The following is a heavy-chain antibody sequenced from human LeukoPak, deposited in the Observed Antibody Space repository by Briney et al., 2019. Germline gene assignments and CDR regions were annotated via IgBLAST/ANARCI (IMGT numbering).Heavy chain of an antibody. J-gene: IGHJ4*02. V-gene: IGHV3-30*14. CDR2: ISNDGTNK. D-gene: IGHD3-10*01. CDR3: ARDCCGEWYFFDS. CDR1: GFPFNNYA. Sequence: GGSLRLSCAASGFPFNNYAMHWVRQAPGKGLEWVAVISNDGTNKYYTDSVKGRFTISRDNSKSTLYLQMNSLRPEDTAVYYCARDCCGEWYFFDSWGQGTLVTVSS.